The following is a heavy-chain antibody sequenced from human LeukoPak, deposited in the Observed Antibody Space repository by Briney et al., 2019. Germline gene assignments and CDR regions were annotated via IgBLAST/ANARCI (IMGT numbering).Heavy chain of an antibody. D-gene: IGHD1-14*01. CDR1: GYTFTGYY. J-gene: IGHJ6*03. V-gene: IGHV1-2*02. CDR3: ARNNDYYYYMDV. Sequence: ASVKVSCKASGYTFTGYYMHWVRQAPGQGLEWMGWINPNSGGTNYAQKFQGRVTMTRDTSISTAYMELSRLRSDDTAVYYCARNNDYYYYMDVWGKGTTVTVSS. CDR2: INPNSGGT.